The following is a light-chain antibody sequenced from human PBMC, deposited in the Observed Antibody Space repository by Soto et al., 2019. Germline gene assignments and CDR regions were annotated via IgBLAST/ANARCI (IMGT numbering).Light chain of an antibody. J-gene: IGKJ2*01. V-gene: IGKV3-20*01. Sequence: IVLTQSPGTLSSSPGERATLSCRANQSVTSSNLAWYQQKLGQAPRLLIFGACSRATGIPDRFSGSGSGKDFTLTISRLEPEDFAVYYCQQYGTSPYTFGQGTKLEIK. CDR2: GAC. CDR3: QQYGTSPYT. CDR1: QSVTSSN.